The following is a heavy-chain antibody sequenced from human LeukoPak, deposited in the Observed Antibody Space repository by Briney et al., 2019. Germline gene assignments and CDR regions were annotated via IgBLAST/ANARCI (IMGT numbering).Heavy chain of an antibody. D-gene: IGHD3-22*01. CDR1: GFTFSSYA. Sequence: GGSLRLSCAASGFTFSSYAMSWVRQAPGKGLEWVSAISGSGGRTYYTDSVKGRFTISRDNSKNTLYLQTNSLRAEDTAVYYCAKDRIPSSGWESDYWGQGTLVTVSS. J-gene: IGHJ4*02. CDR3: AKDRIPSSGWESDY. CDR2: ISGSGGRT. V-gene: IGHV3-23*01.